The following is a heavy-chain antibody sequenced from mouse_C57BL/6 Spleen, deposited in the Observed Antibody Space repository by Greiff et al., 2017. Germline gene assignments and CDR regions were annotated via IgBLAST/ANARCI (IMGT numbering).Heavy chain of an antibody. J-gene: IGHJ3*01. D-gene: IGHD2-5*01. CDR2: IDPSDSYT. V-gene: IGHV1-50*01. CDR3: ARLGYSNPWFAY. Sequence: QVQLKQPGAELVKPGASVKLSCKASGYTFTSYWMQWVKQRPGQGLEWIGEIDPSDSYTNSNQKFKGKATLTVDTSSSPAYMQLSSLTSEDSAVYYCARLGYSNPWFAYWGQGTLVTVSA. CDR1: GYTFTSYW.